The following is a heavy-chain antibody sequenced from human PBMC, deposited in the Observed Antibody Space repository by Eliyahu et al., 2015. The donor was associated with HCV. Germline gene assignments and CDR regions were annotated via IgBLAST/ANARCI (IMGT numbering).Heavy chain of an antibody. CDR1: GFTFDDYA. CDR3: AKDLLQQLPPDAFDI. V-gene: IGHV3-9*01. Sequence: EVQLVESGGGLVQPGRSLRLSCAASGFTFDDYAMHWVRQAPGKGLEWVSGISWNSGSIGYADSVKGRFTISRDNAKNSLYLQMNSLRAEDTALYYCAKDLLQQLPPDAFDIWGQGTMVTVSS. D-gene: IGHD6-13*01. CDR2: ISWNSGSI. J-gene: IGHJ3*02.